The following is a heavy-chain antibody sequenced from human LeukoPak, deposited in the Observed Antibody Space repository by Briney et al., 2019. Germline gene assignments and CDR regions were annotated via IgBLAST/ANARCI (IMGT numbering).Heavy chain of an antibody. CDR2: IYYSGST. CDR1: GGSVSSGSYY. Sequence: SETLSLTCTVSGGSVSSGSYYWSWIRQPPGEGLEWIGYIYYSGSTNYNPSLKSRVTISVDTSKNQFSLKLSSVTAADTAVYFCARSEYCSSTSCYRYWGQGTLVTVSS. V-gene: IGHV4-61*01. J-gene: IGHJ4*02. D-gene: IGHD2-2*01. CDR3: ARSEYCSSTSCYRY.